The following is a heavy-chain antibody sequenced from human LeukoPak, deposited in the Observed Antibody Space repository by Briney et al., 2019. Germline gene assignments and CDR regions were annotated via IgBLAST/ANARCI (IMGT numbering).Heavy chain of an antibody. D-gene: IGHD3-9*01. CDR2: IRYVGSDK. V-gene: IGHV3-30*02. Sequence: PGGSLRLSCAASGFTFSSCGMHWVRQAPGKGLEWVAFIRYVGSDKYYADSVKGRFTISRDNSKNTLYLQMNSLRAEDTAVYYCAKAGVLRYFDWLDYWGQGTLVTVSS. CDR3: AKAGVLRYFDWLDY. CDR1: GFTFSSCG. J-gene: IGHJ4*02.